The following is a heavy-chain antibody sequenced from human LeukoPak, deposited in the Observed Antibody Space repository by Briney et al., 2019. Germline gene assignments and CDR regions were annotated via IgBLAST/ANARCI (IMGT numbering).Heavy chain of an antibody. CDR1: GDSITGRY. J-gene: IGHJ4*02. V-gene: IGHV4-39*07. CDR3: ARQVMRNFDY. CDR2: IYYTGNT. D-gene: IGHD3-16*01. Sequence: SETLSLTCSVSGDSITGRYWGRIRQPPGKGLEWIGNIYYTGNTYYNSSLKSRVTISLDTSKNQFSLKLSSVTAADTAVYYCARQVMRNFDYWGQGTLVTVSS.